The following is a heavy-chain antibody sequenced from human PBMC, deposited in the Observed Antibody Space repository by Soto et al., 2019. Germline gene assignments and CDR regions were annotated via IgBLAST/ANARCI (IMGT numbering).Heavy chain of an antibody. CDR3: ARGDATKIVVTTYYAMDV. J-gene: IGHJ6*02. CDR1: GGSLSNYG. CDR2: INAVFGTA. D-gene: IGHD3-9*01. V-gene: IGHV1-69*12. Sequence: QVQLVQSGAEVKKPGSSVKVSCKASGGSLSNYGITWVRQTPGQGLEWMGGINAVFGTANDAQKFQGRVQITADESTSIVYMDVTSLKSEDTAVYYCARGDATKIVVTTYYAMDVWGQGTPVTVSS.